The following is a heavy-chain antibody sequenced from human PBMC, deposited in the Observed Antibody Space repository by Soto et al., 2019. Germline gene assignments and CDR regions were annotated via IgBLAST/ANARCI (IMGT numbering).Heavy chain of an antibody. D-gene: IGHD1-1*01. J-gene: IGHJ6*04. CDR3: ARAERRFLFV. Sequence: PGGSLRLSCAASGFTFSSYSMNWVRQAPGKGLEWVSYISSSSSTIYYADSVKGRFTISRDNAKNSLYLQMNSLRAEDTAVYYCARAERRFLFVWGKGTTVTVSS. CDR2: ISSSSSTI. V-gene: IGHV3-48*01. CDR1: GFTFSSYS.